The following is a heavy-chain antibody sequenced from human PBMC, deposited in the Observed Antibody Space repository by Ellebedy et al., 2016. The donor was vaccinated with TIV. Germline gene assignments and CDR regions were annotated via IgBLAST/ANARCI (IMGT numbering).Heavy chain of an antibody. CDR1: GGSISPYY. CDR3: ARTDCSGGSCYGNWFDP. J-gene: IGHJ5*02. D-gene: IGHD2-15*01. Sequence: MPSETLSLTCTVSGGSISPYYWSWIRQPPGKGLEWIGYISYSGSTSYNPSLKSRVTMSVDTSKNQFSLKLSSVTAADTAVYYCARTDCSGGSCYGNWFDPWGQGTLVTVSS. V-gene: IGHV4-59*12. CDR2: ISYSGST.